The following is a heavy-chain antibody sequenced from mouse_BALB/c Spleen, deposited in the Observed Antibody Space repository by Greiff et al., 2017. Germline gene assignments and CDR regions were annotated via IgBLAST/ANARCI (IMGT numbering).Heavy chain of an antibody. CDR2: ISSGGST. CDR1: GFTFSSYA. V-gene: IGHV5-6-5*01. J-gene: IGHJ4*01. D-gene: IGHD2-4*01. CDR3: ARGGYDYDGAMDD. Sequence: EVQPVESGGGLVKPGGSLKLSCAASGFTFSSYAMSWVRQTPEKRLEWVASISSGGSTYYPDSVKGRFTISRDNARNILYLQMSSLRSEDTAMYYCARGGYDYDGAMDDWGQGTSVTVSS.